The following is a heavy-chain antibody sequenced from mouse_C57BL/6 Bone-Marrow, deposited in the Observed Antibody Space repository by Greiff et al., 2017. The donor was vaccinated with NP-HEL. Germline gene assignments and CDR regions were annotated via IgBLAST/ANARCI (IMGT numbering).Heavy chain of an antibody. V-gene: IGHV5-6*01. Sequence: EVKLMESGGDLVKPGGSLKLSCAASGFTFSSYGMSWVRQTPDKRLEWVATISSGGSYTYYPDSVKGRFTISRDNAKNTLYLQMSSLKSEDTAMYYCARHGTTVVDCWGQGTTLTVSS. CDR1: GFTFSSYG. CDR2: ISSGGSYT. CDR3: ARHGTTVVDC. J-gene: IGHJ2*01. D-gene: IGHD1-1*01.